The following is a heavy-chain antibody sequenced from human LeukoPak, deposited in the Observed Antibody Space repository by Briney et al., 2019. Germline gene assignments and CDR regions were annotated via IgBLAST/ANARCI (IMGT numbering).Heavy chain of an antibody. CDR1: GFTFSSYA. J-gene: IGHJ4*02. CDR2: IYSGGST. V-gene: IGHV3-53*01. Sequence: PGGSLRLSCTASGFTFSSYAMYWVRQAPGKGLEWVSGIYSGGSTYYADSVKGRFTISRDNSKNTLYLQMNSLRAEDTAVYYCARGTTVWYFDYWGQGTLVTVSS. CDR3: ARGTTVWYFDY. D-gene: IGHD4-11*01.